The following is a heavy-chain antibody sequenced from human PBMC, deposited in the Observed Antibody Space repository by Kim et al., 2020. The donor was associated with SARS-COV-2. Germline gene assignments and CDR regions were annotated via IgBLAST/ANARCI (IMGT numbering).Heavy chain of an antibody. CDR3: ARQGIGRYCSGGSCYFFDY. J-gene: IGHJ4*02. CDR2: ISSSGGST. V-gene: IGHV3-23*01. D-gene: IGHD2-15*01. Sequence: GGSLRLSCAASGFTFSSYAMSWVRQAPGKGLEGVSGISSSGGSTYYADSVKGRFTISRDNSRNTLYLQMNSLRAEDTAVYYCARQGIGRYCSGGSCYFFDYWGQGTLVTVSS. CDR1: GFTFSSYA.